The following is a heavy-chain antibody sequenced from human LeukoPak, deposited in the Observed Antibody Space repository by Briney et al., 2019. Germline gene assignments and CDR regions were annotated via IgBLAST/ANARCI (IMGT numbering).Heavy chain of an antibody. CDR1: GGTFSSYA. D-gene: IGHD1-1*01. CDR2: IIPILGIA. CDR3: AGNLATDLNVRSYFDY. Sequence: GASVKVSCKASGGTFSSYAISWVRQAPGQGLEWMGRIIPILGIANYAQKFQGRVTITADKSTSTAYMELSSLRSEDTAVYYCAGNLATDLNVRSYFDYWGQGTLVTVSS. J-gene: IGHJ4*02. V-gene: IGHV1-69*04.